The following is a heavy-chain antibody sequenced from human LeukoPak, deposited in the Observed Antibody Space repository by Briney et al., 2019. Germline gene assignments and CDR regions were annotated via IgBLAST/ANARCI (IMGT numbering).Heavy chain of an antibody. CDR1: GFTFSSHA. CDR2: IRFDGSNK. Sequence: GGSLRLSCVASGFTFSSHAMAWVRQAPGKGLEWVAFIRFDGSNKYYADSVKGRFTISRDNSKNTLYLQMNSLRAEDTAVYYCAKDAEDIVVVVAATGYYYYMDVWGKGTTVTVSS. J-gene: IGHJ6*03. V-gene: IGHV3-30*02. D-gene: IGHD2-15*01. CDR3: AKDAEDIVVVVAATGYYYYMDV.